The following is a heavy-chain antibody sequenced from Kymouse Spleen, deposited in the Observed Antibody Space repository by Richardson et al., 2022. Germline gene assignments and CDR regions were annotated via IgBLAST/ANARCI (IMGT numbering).Heavy chain of an antibody. V-gene: IGHV3-33*01. CDR2: IWYDGSNK. Sequence: QVQLVESGGGVVQPGRSLRLSCAASGFTFSSYGMHWVRQAPGKGLEWVAVIWYDGSNKYYADSVKGRFTISRDNSKNTLYLQMNSLRAEDTAVYYCARVSSSSGFFDYWGQGTLVTVSS. D-gene: IGHD6-6*01. CDR3: ARVSSSSGFFDY. CDR1: GFTFSSYG. J-gene: IGHJ4*02.